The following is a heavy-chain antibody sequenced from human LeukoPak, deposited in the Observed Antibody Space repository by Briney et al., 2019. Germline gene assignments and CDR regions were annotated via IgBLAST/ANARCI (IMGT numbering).Heavy chain of an antibody. V-gene: IGHV3-23*01. CDR2: ISGSGGST. CDR1: GFTFSSYW. J-gene: IGHJ5*02. Sequence: EGSLRLSCAASGFTFSSYWMSWVRQAPGKGLEWVSAISGSGGSTYYADSVKGRFTISRDNSKNTLYLQMNSLRAEDTAVYYCAKAATVTTLSWFDPWGQGTLVTVSS. CDR3: AKAATVTTLSWFDP. D-gene: IGHD4-11*01.